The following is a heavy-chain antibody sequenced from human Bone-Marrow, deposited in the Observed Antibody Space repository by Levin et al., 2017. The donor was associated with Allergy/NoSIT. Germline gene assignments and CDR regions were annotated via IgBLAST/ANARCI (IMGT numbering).Heavy chain of an antibody. J-gene: IGHJ5*02. V-gene: IGHV3-64*04. CDR2: IRADGGRA. CDR3: ARETGTNP. D-gene: IGHD1-1*01. Sequence: GESLKISCSASGFTFNNYAFYWVRQAPGKGLEYVSTIRADGGRAYYADSVKGRFTISRDNSKNTVYLQMNSLRVEDTAVYYCARETGTNPWGQGTLVTVSS. CDR1: GFTFNNYA.